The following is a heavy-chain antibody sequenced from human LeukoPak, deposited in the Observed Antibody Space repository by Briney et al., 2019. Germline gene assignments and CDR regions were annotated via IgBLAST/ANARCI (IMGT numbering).Heavy chain of an antibody. J-gene: IGHJ5*02. Sequence: PSETLSLTCTVSGGSISSSTFYWGWIRQPPGKGLEWIGSLYYSGSTYYNPSLKSRVTISVDTSKNQFSLKLSSVTAADTAVYYCASGYIGSNWFDPWGQGTLVTVSS. CDR3: ASGYIGSNWFDP. V-gene: IGHV4-39*07. CDR1: GGSISSSTFY. D-gene: IGHD1-26*01. CDR2: LYYSGST.